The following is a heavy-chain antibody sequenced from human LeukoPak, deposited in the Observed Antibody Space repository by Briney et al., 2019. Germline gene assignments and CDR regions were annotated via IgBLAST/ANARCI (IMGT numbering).Heavy chain of an antibody. J-gene: IGHJ5*02. CDR2: ISAYNGNT. CDR3: AKVGIAVPGTTSWFDP. D-gene: IGHD6-19*01. CDR1: GYTFTSYG. Sequence: SAVNVSCKSSGYTFTSYGIGWVRQAPGQGLDWMGWISAYNGNTNYAQKLQGTVTITTDTSTSTTYIELGRLGTDGTALHYGAKVGIAVPGTTSWFDPCGKGTLVNASS. V-gene: IGHV1-18*01.